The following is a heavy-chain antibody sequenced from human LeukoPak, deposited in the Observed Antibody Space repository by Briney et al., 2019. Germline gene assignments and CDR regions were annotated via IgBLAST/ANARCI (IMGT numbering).Heavy chain of an antibody. CDR2: ISSSSSYI. Sequence: GGSLRLSCAASGFTFSSYSMNWVRQAPGKGLEWVSSISSSSSYIYYADSVKGRFTISRDNAKNSLYLQMNSLRAEDTAVYYCARDNLRFRELYYFDYWGQGTLVTVSS. V-gene: IGHV3-21*01. D-gene: IGHD3-10*01. J-gene: IGHJ4*02. CDR1: GFTFSSYS. CDR3: ARDNLRFRELYYFDY.